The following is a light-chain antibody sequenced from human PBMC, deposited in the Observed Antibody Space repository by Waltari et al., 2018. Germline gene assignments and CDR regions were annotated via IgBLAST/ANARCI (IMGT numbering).Light chain of an antibody. CDR3: CSYAGSYAVV. V-gene: IGLV2-11*01. J-gene: IGLJ2*01. CDR2: DVN. CDR1: SSDVGGYNY. Sequence: QSALTQPRSVSGSPGPSVTISCTGTSSDVGGYNYVSWYQQHPGKTPKVMIYDVNKRPSGVPDRFSGSKSGNTASLTISGLQAGDEADYFCCSYAGSYAVVFGGGTKLTVL.